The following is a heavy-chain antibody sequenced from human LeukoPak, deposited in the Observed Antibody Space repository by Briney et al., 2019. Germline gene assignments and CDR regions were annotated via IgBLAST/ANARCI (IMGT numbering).Heavy chain of an antibody. CDR1: GFTFSSYA. D-gene: IGHD6-6*01. Sequence: GGSLRLSCAASGFTFSSYAMSWVRQAPGKGLEWVSAISGSGGSTYCADSVKGRFTISRDNSKNTLYLQMNSLRAEDTAVYYCAKIVSSSSFLDAFDIWGQGTMVTVSS. V-gene: IGHV3-23*01. CDR2: ISGSGGST. J-gene: IGHJ3*02. CDR3: AKIVSSSSFLDAFDI.